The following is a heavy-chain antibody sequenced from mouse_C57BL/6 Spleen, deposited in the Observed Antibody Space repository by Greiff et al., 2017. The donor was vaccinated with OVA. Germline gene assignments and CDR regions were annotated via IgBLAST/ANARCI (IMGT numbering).Heavy chain of an antibody. Sequence: QVHVKQPGAELVKPGASVKLSCKASGYTFTSYWMHWVKQRPGQGLEWIGMIHPNSGSTNYNEKFKSKATLTVDKSSSTAYMQLSSLTSEDSAVYYCARIPLYYYGSGYWGQGTTLTVSS. J-gene: IGHJ2*01. CDR2: IHPNSGST. V-gene: IGHV1-64*01. D-gene: IGHD1-1*01. CDR1: GYTFTSYW. CDR3: ARIPLYYYGSGY.